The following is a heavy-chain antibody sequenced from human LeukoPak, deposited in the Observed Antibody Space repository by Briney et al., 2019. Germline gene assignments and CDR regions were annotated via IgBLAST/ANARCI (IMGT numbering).Heavy chain of an antibody. CDR1: GGSISSSSYY. J-gene: IGHJ5*02. CDR3: ARLGIAVAASRFDP. D-gene: IGHD6-19*01. CDR2: IYYSGST. V-gene: IGHV4-39*01. Sequence: SETLSLTCTVSGGSISSSSYYWGWIRQPPGKGLEWIGSIYYSGSTYYNPSLKSRVTISIDTSKNQFSLKLSSVTAADTAVYYCARLGIAVAASRFDPWGQGTLVTVSS.